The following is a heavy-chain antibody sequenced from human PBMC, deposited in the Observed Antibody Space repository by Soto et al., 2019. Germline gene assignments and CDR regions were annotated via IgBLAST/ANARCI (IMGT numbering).Heavy chain of an antibody. CDR2: INWNSDTI. Sequence: GGSLRLSCAASGFTFDDYAMHWVRRAPGKGLEWVSGINWNSDTIGYADSVKGRFTVSRDNAKGSLLLQMSSLRAEDTAVYFCAMSNSNDLYYHFESWGQGTPVTVSS. J-gene: IGHJ4*02. V-gene: IGHV3-9*01. D-gene: IGHD3-22*01. CDR1: GFTFDDYA. CDR3: AMSNSNDLYYHFES.